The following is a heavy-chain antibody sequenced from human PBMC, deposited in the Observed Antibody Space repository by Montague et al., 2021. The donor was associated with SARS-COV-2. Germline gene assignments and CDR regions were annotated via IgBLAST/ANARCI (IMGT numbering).Heavy chain of an antibody. D-gene: IGHD1-26*01. CDR3: ARGTYSGVDSDGYYYYYGMDV. CDR2: IYYSGST. J-gene: IGHJ6*02. V-gene: IGHV4-59*01. Sequence: SETLSLTCTVSGASMSGSYWGWVRQPPGKGPEWIGNIYYSGSTNYNPSFKSRLSISGDTSKNQFSLEVTSVTAADTAVYYCARGTYSGVDSDGYYYYYGMDVWGQGTTVTVSS. CDR1: GASMSGSY.